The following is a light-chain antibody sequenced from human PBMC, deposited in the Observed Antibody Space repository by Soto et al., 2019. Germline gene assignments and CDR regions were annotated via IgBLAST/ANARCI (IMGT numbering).Light chain of an antibody. CDR1: QSVSSN. J-gene: IGKJ4*01. CDR3: QQYNNWPPR. Sequence: EIVLTQSTGTLSLSPGERATLSCRASQSVSSNLAWYQQKPGQAPRLLIYGASTRATGIPARFSGSGSGTEFTLTISSLQSEDFAVYYCQQYNNWPPRFGGGTKVDIK. CDR2: GAS. V-gene: IGKV3-15*01.